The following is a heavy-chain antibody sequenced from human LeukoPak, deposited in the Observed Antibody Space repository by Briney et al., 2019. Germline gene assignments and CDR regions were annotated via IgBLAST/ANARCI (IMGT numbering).Heavy chain of an antibody. CDR3: ARVWCSGGSCYSSRGAFDI. Sequence: ASVKVSCKASGYTFTSYYMHWVRQAPGQGLEGMGIINPSGGSTSYAQKFQGRVTMTRDMSTSTVYMELSSLRSEDTAVYYCARVWCSGGSCYSSRGAFDIWGQGTMVTVSS. D-gene: IGHD2-15*01. CDR2: INPSGGST. J-gene: IGHJ3*02. CDR1: GYTFTSYY. V-gene: IGHV1-46*01.